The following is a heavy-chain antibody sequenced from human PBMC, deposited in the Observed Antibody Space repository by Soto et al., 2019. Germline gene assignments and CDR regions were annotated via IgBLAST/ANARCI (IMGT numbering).Heavy chain of an antibody. CDR3: ARILSSRYYDSSGYLNYYYYGMDV. D-gene: IGHD3-22*01. CDR2: IDWDDDK. Sequence: SGPTLVNPTQTLTQTCTFCGFSLNTSEMCVSWIRQPPGKALEWLALIDWDDDKYYSTSLKTRLTISKDTSKNQVVLTMTNMDPVDTATYYCARILSSRYYDSSGYLNYYYYGMDVWGQGTTVTVSS. J-gene: IGHJ6*02. CDR1: GFSLNTSEMC. V-gene: IGHV2-70*01.